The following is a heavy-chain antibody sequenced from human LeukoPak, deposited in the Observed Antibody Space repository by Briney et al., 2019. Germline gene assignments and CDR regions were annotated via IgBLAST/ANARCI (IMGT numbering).Heavy chain of an antibody. J-gene: IGHJ6*02. D-gene: IGHD4-17*01. CDR1: GYTFTGYY. V-gene: IGHV1-2*02. CDR3: ARATAVTTQPYYYYGMDV. Sequence: ASVKVSCKASGYTFTGYYMHWVRQALGQGLEWMGWINPNSGGTNYAQKFQGRVTMTRDTSISTAYMELSRLRSDDTAVYYCARATAVTTQPYYYYGMDVWGQGTTVTVSS. CDR2: INPNSGGT.